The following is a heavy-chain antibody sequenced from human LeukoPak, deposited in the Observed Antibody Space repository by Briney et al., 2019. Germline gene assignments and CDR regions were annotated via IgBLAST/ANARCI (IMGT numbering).Heavy chain of an antibody. V-gene: IGHV3-23*01. D-gene: IGHD2-15*01. CDR3: AQQLGFCSRGTCYFTY. J-gene: IGHJ4*02. CDR2: FSDSGDVT. Sequence: GGSLRLSCAASGVAFSTYAIHWVRQAPGKGLEWVSIFSDSGDVTYYVDSVKGRFAVSRDISKNTVNLQMNSLRAEDTAVYHCAQQLGFCSRGTCYFTYWGQGTLVTVSS. CDR1: GVAFSTYA.